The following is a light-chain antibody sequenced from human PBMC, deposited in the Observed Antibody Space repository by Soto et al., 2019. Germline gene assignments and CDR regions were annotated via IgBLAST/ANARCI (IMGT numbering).Light chain of an antibody. CDR1: NSDVGAYPY. J-gene: IGLJ2*01. CDR3: SSYATSGTNVI. V-gene: IGLV2-14*03. CDR2: EVA. Sequence: QSALTQPASVSGYPGQSITISCTGTNSDVGAYPYVSWYQQHPGNAPKLLIYEVADRPSGVSDRFSGSKSGNTASLTISALQAEDEAVYYGSSYATSGTNVIFGGGTKLTVL.